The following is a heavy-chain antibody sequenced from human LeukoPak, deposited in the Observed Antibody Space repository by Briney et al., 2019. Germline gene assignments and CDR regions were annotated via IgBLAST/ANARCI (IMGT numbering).Heavy chain of an antibody. Sequence: EASVKLLCKASGYTLTGFNMRWVRQAPGQGLEWMGWINPNSGGTNYAQKFQGRVTMTRDTSISTAYMELSRLRSDDTAVYYCARGCMVWVYESWGQGTLVTVSS. J-gene: IGHJ5*02. CDR2: INPNSGGT. CDR3: ARGCMVWVYES. D-gene: IGHD5/OR15-5a*01. V-gene: IGHV1-2*02. CDR1: GYTLTGFN.